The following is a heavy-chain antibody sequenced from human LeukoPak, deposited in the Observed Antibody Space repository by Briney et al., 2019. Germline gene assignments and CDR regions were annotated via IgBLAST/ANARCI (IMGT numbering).Heavy chain of an antibody. J-gene: IGHJ4*02. D-gene: IGHD6-13*01. CDR1: GGSFSNYD. CDR3: ARSVYSSSWYDY. Sequence: KPSETLSLTCGVYGGSFSNYDWNWIRQPPGKGLEWIGEINHSGSTNYNPSLKSRVTVSVDTSKNQFSLKLSFVTAADTAVYYCARSVYSSSWYDYWGQGTLVTVSS. CDR2: INHSGST. V-gene: IGHV4-34*01.